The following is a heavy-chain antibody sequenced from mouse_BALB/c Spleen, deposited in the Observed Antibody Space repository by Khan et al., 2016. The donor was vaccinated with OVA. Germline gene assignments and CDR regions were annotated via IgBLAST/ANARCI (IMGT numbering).Heavy chain of an antibody. CDR1: GFSLTNYG. Sequence: QVQLKESGPGLVAPSQSLSITCTTSGFSLTNYGVHWVRQPPGKGLEWLGVIWTDGSTTYNSALKSRLTITKDNSKSQVFLKMNRLQTDDTAIYFCARQPYYHYNVMDYWGQGTSVTVSS. CDR3: ARQPYYHYNVMDY. CDR2: IWTDGST. V-gene: IGHV2-6-1*01. D-gene: IGHD2-4*01. J-gene: IGHJ4*01.